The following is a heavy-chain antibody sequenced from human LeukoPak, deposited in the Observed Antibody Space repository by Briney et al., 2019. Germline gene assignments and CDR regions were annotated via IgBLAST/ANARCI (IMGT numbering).Heavy chain of an antibody. CDR3: ARSPSPYYYEPIYSRTDTWFDP. CDR2: INPNSGGT. CDR1: GYTFTDYY. V-gene: IGHV1-2*06. J-gene: IGHJ5*02. D-gene: IGHD3-22*01. Sequence: ASVKVSCKASGYTFTDYYIHWVRQAPGHGLEWMGRINPNSGGTNYAQNFKGRVTMSRDTSINTAYMEVGRLTSDDTAVFYCARSPSPYYYEPIYSRTDTWFDPWGQGTLVTVSS.